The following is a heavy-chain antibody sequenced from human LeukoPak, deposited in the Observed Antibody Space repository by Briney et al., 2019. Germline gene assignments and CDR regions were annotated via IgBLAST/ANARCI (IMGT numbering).Heavy chain of an antibody. D-gene: IGHD3-22*01. Sequence: KSSETLSLTCNVSGYSISRGSCWGWIRQPPGKGLEWIGTIYRSGSAYYNPSLKSRVTISVDTSKNQFSLTLSSVTAADTAVYYCARDRYSFDSSAYYLLDYWGQGTLVSVSS. CDR2: IYRSGSA. CDR1: GYSISRGSC. J-gene: IGHJ4*02. V-gene: IGHV4-38-2*02. CDR3: ARDRYSFDSSAYYLLDY.